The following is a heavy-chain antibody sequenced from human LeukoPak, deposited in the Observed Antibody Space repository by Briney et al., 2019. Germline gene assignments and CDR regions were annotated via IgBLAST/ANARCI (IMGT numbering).Heavy chain of an antibody. J-gene: IGHJ4*02. CDR3: ARDPEGYCSSTSCFIDY. Sequence: GGSLRLSCAASGFTYSSYSMNWVRQAPGKGLEWVSSISSSSSYIYYADSVKGRFTISRGNAKNSLYLQMNSLRAEDTAVYYCARDPEGYCSSTSCFIDYWGQGTLVTVSS. CDR2: ISSSSSYI. D-gene: IGHD2-2*01. V-gene: IGHV3-21*01. CDR1: GFTYSSYS.